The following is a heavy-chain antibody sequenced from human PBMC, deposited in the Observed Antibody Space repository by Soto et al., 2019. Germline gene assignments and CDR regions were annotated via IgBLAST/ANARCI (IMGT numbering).Heavy chain of an antibody. CDR2: ISGSGGST. CDR3: VMADSSGYYGHGAFHI. Sequence: GGSLRLSCASSVFTFSSYAMSCVRQSPGKWLEWVSAISGSGGSTYYADSVKGRFTISRDNSKNTLYLQMNSLRAEDTAVYYCVMADSSGYYGHGAFHIWGQGTMVNVSS. CDR1: VFTFSSYA. D-gene: IGHD3-22*01. V-gene: IGHV3-23*01. J-gene: IGHJ3*02.